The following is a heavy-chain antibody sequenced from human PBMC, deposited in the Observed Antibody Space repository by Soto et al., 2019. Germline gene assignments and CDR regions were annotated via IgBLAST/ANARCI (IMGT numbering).Heavy chain of an antibody. CDR2: INPDSGAT. CDR1: GYTFIAYY. V-gene: IGHV1-2*02. Sequence: QVQLVQSGAEVKKAGASVKVSCKASGYTFIAYYIHWVRQAAGQGLEWMGWINPDSGATNYAQKFQGSVTMTSDTSINAASMELSRLRSDDTAVYYCARDRGSGWYDNFDYWGQGTLVTVSS. CDR3: ARDRGSGWYDNFDY. J-gene: IGHJ4*02. D-gene: IGHD6-19*01.